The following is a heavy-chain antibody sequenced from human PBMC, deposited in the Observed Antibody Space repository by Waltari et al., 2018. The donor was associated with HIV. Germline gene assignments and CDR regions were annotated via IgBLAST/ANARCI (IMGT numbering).Heavy chain of an antibody. J-gene: IGHJ4*02. CDR3: ANLDSGQAGG. D-gene: IGHD3-16*01. V-gene: IGHV3-30*18. Sequence: QVQLVESGGGVVQPGRSLRLSCAASGFPCSSYGMHWVRQAPGKGLEWVAVISSYDGNNKYYADSVKGRLTISRDNSKSTLYLQMNSLRAEDTAVYYCANLDSGQAGGWGQGTLVTVSS. CDR1: GFPCSSYG. CDR2: ISSYDGNNK.